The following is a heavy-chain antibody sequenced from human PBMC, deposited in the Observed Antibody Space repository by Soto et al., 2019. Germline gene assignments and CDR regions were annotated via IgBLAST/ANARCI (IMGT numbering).Heavy chain of an antibody. Sequence: PGEPLKISCKGSGYSFTNYWIGWVRQMPGKGLEWMGIIYPCDSDTRYSPAFQGQVIISVDQSIGTAYLQGSSPQVSDTAMYSCARKDYNYAYFDFWGQGTLVTVSS. CDR2: IYPCDSDT. J-gene: IGHJ4*02. CDR1: GYSFTNYW. D-gene: IGHD5-18*01. V-gene: IGHV5-51*01. CDR3: ARKDYNYAYFDF.